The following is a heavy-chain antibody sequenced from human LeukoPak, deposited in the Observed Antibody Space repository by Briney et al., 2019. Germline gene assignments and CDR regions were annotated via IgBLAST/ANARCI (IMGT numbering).Heavy chain of an antibody. J-gene: IGHJ4*02. Sequence: GGSLRLSCAASGFTFSSSALSWVRQAPGKGLEWVSAMSGSGDRIDYADSVKGRFTISRDNSKDTLFLQMSSLRAEDTAVYFCATGPPFDNWGQGTLVTVST. CDR2: MSGSGDRI. CDR1: GFTFSSSA. CDR3: ATGPPFDN. V-gene: IGHV3-23*01.